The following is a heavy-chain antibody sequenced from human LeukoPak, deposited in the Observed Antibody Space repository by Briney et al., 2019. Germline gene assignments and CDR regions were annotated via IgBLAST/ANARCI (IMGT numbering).Heavy chain of an antibody. CDR1: GFTFSNYA. CDR3: AKDFSGGYCSSTSCYTLAFDI. CDR2: ISGSGGST. V-gene: IGHV3-23*01. J-gene: IGHJ3*02. D-gene: IGHD2-2*02. Sequence: GGSLRLSCAASGFTFSNYAINWVRQAPGKGLEWVSAISGSGGSTYYADSVKGRFTISRDNSKNTLYLQMNSLRAEDTAVYYCAKDFSGGYCSSTSCYTLAFDIWGQGTMVTVSS.